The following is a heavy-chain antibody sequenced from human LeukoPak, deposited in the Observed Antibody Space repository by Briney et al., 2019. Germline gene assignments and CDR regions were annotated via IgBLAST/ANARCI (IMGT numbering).Heavy chain of an antibody. D-gene: IGHD6-19*01. CDR2: IYYSGST. V-gene: IGHV4-39*01. CDR1: GGSISSSSYY. CDR3: ATTKGYSSGWYGGLDY. Sequence: SETLSLTCTVSGGSISSSSYYWGWIRQPPGKGLEWIGSIYYSGSTYYNPSLKSRVTISVDTSKNQFSLKLSSVTAADTAVYYCATTKGYSSGWYGGLDYWGQGTLVTVSS. J-gene: IGHJ4*02.